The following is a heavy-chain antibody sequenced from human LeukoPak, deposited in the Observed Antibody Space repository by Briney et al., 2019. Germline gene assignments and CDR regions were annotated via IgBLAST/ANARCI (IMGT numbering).Heavy chain of an antibody. Sequence: RASVKVSCKASGYTLTEYYIHWVRQAPGQGLEWMGFIIPDSGGTTYQQNFQGRLTMTRDTSISTFYMELSRLRPDDTAIYYCSTEDKYCTGANCGVFWGQGTLVTVSS. J-gene: IGHJ4*02. CDR3: STEDKYCTGANCGVF. V-gene: IGHV1-2*02. CDR1: GYTLTEYY. CDR2: IIPDSGGT. D-gene: IGHD2-8*02.